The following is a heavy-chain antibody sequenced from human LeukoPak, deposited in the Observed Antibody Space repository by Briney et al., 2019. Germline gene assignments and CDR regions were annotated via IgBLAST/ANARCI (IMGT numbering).Heavy chain of an antibody. D-gene: IGHD3-10*01. Sequence: GGSLRLSCAASGFTFSTYNMNWVRQAPGKGLEWVSYISSSSSSTIYYADSVKGRFTISRDNAKNSLYLQMNSLRAEDTAVYYCARRMVRGVIIMGFDYWGQGTLVTVSS. CDR2: ISSSSSSTI. V-gene: IGHV3-48*04. CDR1: GFTFSTYN. CDR3: ARRMVRGVIIMGFDY. J-gene: IGHJ4*02.